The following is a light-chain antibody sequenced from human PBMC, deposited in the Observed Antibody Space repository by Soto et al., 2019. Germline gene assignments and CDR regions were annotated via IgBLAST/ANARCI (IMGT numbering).Light chain of an antibody. CDR3: HHYET. V-gene: IGKV3-11*01. CDR1: QGVINH. CDR2: DAS. J-gene: IGKJ1*01. Sequence: IVLTQSPATMSLSPGERATLSCRTSQGVINHLAWYQQKPGQAPRLLIYDASKRATGIPARFSGSGSGTDFTLTISSLEHEDFTVYYCHHYETFGQGTKVDI.